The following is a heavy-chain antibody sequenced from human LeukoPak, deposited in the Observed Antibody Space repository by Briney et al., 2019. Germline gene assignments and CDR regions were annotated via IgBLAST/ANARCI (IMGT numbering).Heavy chain of an antibody. D-gene: IGHD1/OR15-1a*01. CDR1: GGSISSFY. V-gene: IGHV4-4*07. J-gene: IGHJ6*03. CDR3: ARGRESKQYYYYMDV. CDR2: IFTSGNT. Sequence: SETLSLTCTVSGGSISSFYWSWIRQPAGKGLEWIGRIFTSGNTNYNPSLKSRVTMSVDTSKNQFSLKLSSVTAADTAVYYCARGRESKQYYYYMDVWGKGTTVTISS.